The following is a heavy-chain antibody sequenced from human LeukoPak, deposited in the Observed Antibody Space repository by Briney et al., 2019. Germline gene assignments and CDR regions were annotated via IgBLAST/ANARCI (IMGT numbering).Heavy chain of an antibody. D-gene: IGHD6-13*01. CDR1: GYTFTSYY. J-gene: IGHJ6*03. CDR3: ARAIAAAGTRGYYYYYYMDV. Sequence: ASVKVSCKASGYTFTSYYMHWVRQPPGQGLEWMGWINPNSGGTNYAQKFQGRVTMTRDTSISTAYMELSRLRPDDTAVYYCARAIAAAGTRGYYYYYYMDVWGKGTTVTVSS. V-gene: IGHV1-2*02. CDR2: INPNSGGT.